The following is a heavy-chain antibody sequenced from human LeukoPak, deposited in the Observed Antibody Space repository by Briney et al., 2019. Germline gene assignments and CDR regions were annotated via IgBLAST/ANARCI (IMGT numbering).Heavy chain of an antibody. Sequence: GGSLRLSCAASGFAFSSYNMSWVRQAPGKGLEWVSYISSSSSTIYYADSVKGRFTISRDNAKNSLYLQMNRLRAEDTAVYYCARDYYDSSGYYSSGYWGQGTLVTVSS. J-gene: IGHJ4*02. CDR3: ARDYYDSSGYYSSGY. V-gene: IGHV3-48*04. D-gene: IGHD3-22*01. CDR2: ISSSSSTI. CDR1: GFAFSSYN.